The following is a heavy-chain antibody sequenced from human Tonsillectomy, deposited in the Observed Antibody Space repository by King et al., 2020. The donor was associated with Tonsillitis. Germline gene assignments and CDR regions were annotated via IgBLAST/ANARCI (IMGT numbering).Heavy chain of an antibody. Sequence: EVQLVESGGGLVQPGGSLRLSCAASGFTFSTYWLTWVRQAPGKGLEWVANIKKDGSETYYVDSVKGRFTVSRANAKNSLYLQMNSLRAEDTAVYYCARDSSPALSGSWYDAFDIWGQGTMVTVSS. V-gene: IGHV3-7*01. CDR3: ARDSSPALSGSWYDAFDI. CDR2: IKKDGSET. J-gene: IGHJ3*02. CDR1: GFTFSTYW. D-gene: IGHD2-15*01.